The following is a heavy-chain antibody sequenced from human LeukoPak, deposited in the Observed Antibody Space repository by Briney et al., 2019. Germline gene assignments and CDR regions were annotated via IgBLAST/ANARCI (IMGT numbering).Heavy chain of an antibody. Sequence: SETLSLTCTISSGSISSYHWSWIRQPPGKGLEWIGYIYYSGSTNYNPSLKSRVTISVDTSKNQFSLKLSSVTAADTAVYYCARGRSSGRIYYYYYGMDVWGQRTTVTVSS. J-gene: IGHJ6*02. V-gene: IGHV4-59*01. CDR1: SGSISSYH. CDR3: ARGRSSGRIYYYYYGMDV. CDR2: IYYSGST. D-gene: IGHD6-19*01.